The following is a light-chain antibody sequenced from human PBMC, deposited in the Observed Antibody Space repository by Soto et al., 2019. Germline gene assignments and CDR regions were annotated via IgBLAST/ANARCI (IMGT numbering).Light chain of an antibody. CDR3: ATWDDSLSGVV. Sequence: QLVLTQPPSASGTPGQRVSISCSGSSSNIGTNYVYWYQKLPGAAPKLLIYHINERPSGVPDRFSGSKSGTSASLAISGLRSEDEAEYYCATWDDSLSGVVFGGGTKLTVL. V-gene: IGLV1-47*02. J-gene: IGLJ2*01. CDR1: SSNIGTNY. CDR2: HIN.